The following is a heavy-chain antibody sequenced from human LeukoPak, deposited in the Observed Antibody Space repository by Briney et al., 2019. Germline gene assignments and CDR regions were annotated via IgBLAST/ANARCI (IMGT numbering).Heavy chain of an antibody. Sequence: PGGSLRLSCVVSGFTFSSYWMSWVRQAPGQGLEWVANIKQDGSEKYYVESVKGRFTISRDNGKNALYLQMNSLRAEDTAVYYCTKERGSYGGQGTLVTVSS. CDR3: TKERGSY. V-gene: IGHV3-7*01. CDR2: IKQDGSEK. CDR1: GFTFSSYW. J-gene: IGHJ4*02.